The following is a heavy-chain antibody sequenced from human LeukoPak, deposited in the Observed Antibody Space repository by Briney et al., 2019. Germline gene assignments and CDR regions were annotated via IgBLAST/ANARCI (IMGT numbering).Heavy chain of an antibody. CDR3: ARDWGSGNSYYFDY. CDR2: IWYDGNNK. V-gene: IGHV3-33*01. D-gene: IGHD3-10*01. Sequence: GGSLRLSCVASGFIFSSYGMHWVRQAPGKGLEWVAVIWYDGNNKYYEDSVKGRFTISRDNSKNTLYLQMNSLRAEDTAVYYCARDWGSGNSYYFDYWGQGTLVTVSS. J-gene: IGHJ4*02. CDR1: GFIFSSYG.